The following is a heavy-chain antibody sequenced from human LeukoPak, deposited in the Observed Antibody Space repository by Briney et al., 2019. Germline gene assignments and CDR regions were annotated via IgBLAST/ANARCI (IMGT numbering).Heavy chain of an antibody. J-gene: IGHJ4*02. CDR2: TRYDGSSK. CDR1: GFTFNNYG. V-gene: IGHV3-30*02. D-gene: IGHD2-2*02. CDR3: AKGRCSSTSSHNDY. Sequence: GGSLRLSCAASGFTFNNYGMDWVRQAPGKGLEWVAFTRYDGSSKYYADSVKGRFTISRDNSKNTLYLQMNNLRTEDTAVYYCAKGRCSSTSSHNDYWGQGTLVTVSS.